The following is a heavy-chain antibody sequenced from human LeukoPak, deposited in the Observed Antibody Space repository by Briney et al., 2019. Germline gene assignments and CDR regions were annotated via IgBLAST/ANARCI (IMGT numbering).Heavy chain of an antibody. CDR2: IYINGST. Sequence: SETLSLTCAVSGGSISSGGYSWSWIRQPPGKGLEWIGRIYINGSTNYNPSLKSRVIISVDTSKNQFSLKLSSVTAADTAVYYCASQAPYGSGSYRPFGYWGQGTLVTVSS. D-gene: IGHD3-10*01. J-gene: IGHJ4*02. V-gene: IGHV4-30-4*07. CDR3: ASQAPYGSGSYRPFGY. CDR1: GGSISSGGYS.